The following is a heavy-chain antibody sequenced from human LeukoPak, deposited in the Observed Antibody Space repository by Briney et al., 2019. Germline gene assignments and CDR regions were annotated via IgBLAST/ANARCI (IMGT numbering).Heavy chain of an antibody. Sequence: ESLKISCKGSGYSFTSYWIGWLRQMPGKGLEWMGIIYPGDSDTRYSPSFQGQVTISADKSISTAYLQWSSLKASDTAMYYCARLDGTYYYYYYMDVWGKGTTVTVSS. CDR3: ARLDGTYYYYYYMDV. J-gene: IGHJ6*03. V-gene: IGHV5-51*01. CDR1: GYSFTSYW. D-gene: IGHD3/OR15-3a*01. CDR2: IYPGDSDT.